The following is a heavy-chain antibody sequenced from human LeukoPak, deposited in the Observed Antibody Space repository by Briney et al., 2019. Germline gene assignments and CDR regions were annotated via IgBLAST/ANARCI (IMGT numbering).Heavy chain of an antibody. J-gene: IGHJ4*02. Sequence: SETLSLTCSVSGGSITSYYWNWIRQPPGKGLEWIGHMYHSGTTNYNPSLKSRVTISVDTSKNQFSLKLSSVTAADTAVYYCARGLQYIDYWGQGTLVTVSS. CDR2: MYHSGTT. V-gene: IGHV4-59*01. D-gene: IGHD3-16*01. CDR1: GGSITSYY. CDR3: ARGLQYIDY.